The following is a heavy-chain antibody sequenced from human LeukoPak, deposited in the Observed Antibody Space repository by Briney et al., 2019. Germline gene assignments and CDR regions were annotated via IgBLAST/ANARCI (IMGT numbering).Heavy chain of an antibody. V-gene: IGHV3-30*02. CDR3: AKDHTYYDILTGYYPNYYYYYMDV. D-gene: IGHD3-9*01. CDR1: GFTFSSYG. CDR2: IRYDGSNK. Sequence: PGGSLRLSCAASGFTFSSYGMHWVRQAPGKGLEWVAFIRYDGSNKYYADSVKGRFTISRDNSKNTLYLQMNSLRAEDTAVYYCAKDHTYYDILTGYYPNYYYYYMDVWGKGTTVTISS. J-gene: IGHJ6*03.